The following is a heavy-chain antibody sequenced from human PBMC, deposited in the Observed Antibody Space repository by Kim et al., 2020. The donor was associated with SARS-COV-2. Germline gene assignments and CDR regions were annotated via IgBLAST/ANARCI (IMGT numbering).Heavy chain of an antibody. J-gene: IGHJ6*02. D-gene: IGHD2-2*02. CDR1: GYTFTSYG. V-gene: IGHV1-18*01. Sequence: ASVKVSCKASGYTFTSYGISWVRQAPGQGLEWMGWISAYNGNTNYAQKLQGRVTMTTDTSTSTAYMELRSLRSDDTAVYYCARAGRGYCSSTSCYIGYGMDVWGQGTTVTVSS. CDR3: ARAGRGYCSSTSCYIGYGMDV. CDR2: ISAYNGNT.